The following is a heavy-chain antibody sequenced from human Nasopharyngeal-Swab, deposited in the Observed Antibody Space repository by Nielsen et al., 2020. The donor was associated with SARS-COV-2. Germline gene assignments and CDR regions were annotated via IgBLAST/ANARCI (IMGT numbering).Heavy chain of an antibody. CDR1: GFTSSSYA. V-gene: IGHV3-23*01. D-gene: IGHD6-13*01. Sequence: GESLKISCAASGFTSSSYAMSWVRQAPGKGLEWVSAISGSGGSTYYADSVKGRFTISRDNSKNTLYLQMNSLRAEDTAVYYCAKGHSSSWPDYYYYGMDVWGQGTTVTVSS. CDR3: AKGHSSSWPDYYYYGMDV. CDR2: ISGSGGST. J-gene: IGHJ6*02.